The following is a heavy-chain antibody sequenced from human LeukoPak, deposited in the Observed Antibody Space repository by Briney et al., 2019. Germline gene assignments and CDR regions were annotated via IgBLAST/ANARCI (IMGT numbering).Heavy chain of an antibody. CDR2: IDPSDSYT. D-gene: IGHD3-22*01. J-gene: IGHJ4*02. V-gene: IGHV5-10-1*01. Sequence: GESLKISCKGSGYSFTSYWISWVRQMPGKGLEWMGRIDPSDSYTNYSPSFQGHVTISADKSVSTAYLQWSSLKASDTAMYYCARDYYDSSGYYYFDYWGQGTLVTVSS. CDR1: GYSFTSYW. CDR3: ARDYYDSSGYYYFDY.